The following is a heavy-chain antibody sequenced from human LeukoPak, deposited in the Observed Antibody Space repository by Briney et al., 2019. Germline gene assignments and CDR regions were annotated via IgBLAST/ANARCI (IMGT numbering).Heavy chain of an antibody. Sequence: ASVKISCKASGYTFRGNYIHWLRQAPGQGLEWMGWIDANNGDTKSAQKFHGRVTMSRDTSISTAYLDLSSLSPDDAAVYYCVRAPSSVTLYFFDYWGQGTLVTVSS. CDR1: GYTFRGNY. CDR2: IDANNGDT. CDR3: VRAPSSVTLYFFDY. V-gene: IGHV1-2*02. J-gene: IGHJ4*02. D-gene: IGHD4-11*01.